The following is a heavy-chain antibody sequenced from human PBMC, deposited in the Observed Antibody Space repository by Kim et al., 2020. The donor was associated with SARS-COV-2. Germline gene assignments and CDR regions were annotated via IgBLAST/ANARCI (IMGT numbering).Heavy chain of an antibody. D-gene: IGHD6-13*01. CDR2: INHSGST. J-gene: IGHJ4*02. CDR3: GRGGARSSSWYGEY. V-gene: IGHV4-34*01. CDR1: VGSFSGYY. Sequence: SETLSLTCAVYVGSFSGYYWSWIRQPPGKGLEWIGEINHSGSTNYNPSLKSRVTISVDTSKNQFSLKLSSVTAADTAVYYCGRGGARSSSWYGEYWGQGTLVTVSS.